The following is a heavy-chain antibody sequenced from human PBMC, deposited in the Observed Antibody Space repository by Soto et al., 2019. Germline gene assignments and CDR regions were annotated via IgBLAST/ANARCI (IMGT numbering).Heavy chain of an antibody. D-gene: IGHD3-16*01. V-gene: IGHV3-33*01. CDR1: GFTFSGHA. CDR2: IWYDGSNK. CDR3: ARDGQALAPYALAV. Sequence: QVQVVESGGGVVQPGRSLRLSCTASGFTFSGHAMHWVRQAPGKGLEGVAQIWYDGSNKYYADSVKGRFTISRDNSKNTLDVQMDSLRVEDTAVYYCARDGQALAPYALAVWGQGTAVTVSS. J-gene: IGHJ6*02.